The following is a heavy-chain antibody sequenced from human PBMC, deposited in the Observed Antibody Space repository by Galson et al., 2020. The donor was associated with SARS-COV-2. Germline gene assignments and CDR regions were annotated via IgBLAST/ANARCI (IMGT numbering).Heavy chain of an antibody. V-gene: IGHV1-2*02. CDR1: GYTFTAYY. D-gene: IGHD2-2*01. CDR2: INPNQVTT. CDR3: ARGGPAVLFDGCFET. Sequence: ASVKVSCKSSGYTFTAYYIHWVRQAPGQGLEWMGWINPNQVTTNSAQKFRGRVTMTWDASLSTAYLELSSLTSDDTAVYYCARGGPAVLFDGCFETWGQGTLVSVSS. J-gene: IGHJ5*02.